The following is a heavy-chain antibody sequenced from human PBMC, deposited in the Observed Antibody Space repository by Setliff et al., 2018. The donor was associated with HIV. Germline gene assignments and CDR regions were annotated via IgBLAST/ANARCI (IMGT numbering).Heavy chain of an antibody. CDR3: TIGHYSP. CDR2: INEDGSEK. J-gene: IGHJ5*02. CDR1: GFTFSSLW. Sequence: GGSLRLSCAAPGFTFSSLWMNWVRQAPGKGLEWVANINEDGSEKNYVDSVKGRFTISRDNPKNSLFLQMDSLRAEDTVVYYCTIGHYSPWGQGTLVTVSS. V-gene: IGHV3-7*03. D-gene: IGHD2-21*01.